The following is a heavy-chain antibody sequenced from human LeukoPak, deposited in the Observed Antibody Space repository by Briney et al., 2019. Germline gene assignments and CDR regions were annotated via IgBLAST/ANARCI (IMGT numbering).Heavy chain of an antibody. CDR2: ITGSGGSA. Sequence: PGGSLRLSCAASGFTFSSYAMSWVRQAPGKGLEWVSAITGSGGSAYYADSVKGRFTISRDNSKNTLYLQMNRLRAEDTAVYYCAKVPLIAAPKHFDYWGQGTLVTVSS. J-gene: IGHJ4*02. CDR3: AKVPLIAAPKHFDY. D-gene: IGHD6-13*01. CDR1: GFTFSSYA. V-gene: IGHV3-23*01.